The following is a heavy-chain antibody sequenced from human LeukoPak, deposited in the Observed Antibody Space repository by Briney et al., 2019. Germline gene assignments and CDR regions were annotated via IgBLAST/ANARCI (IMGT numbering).Heavy chain of an antibody. CDR3: ASSPSGWYYFDY. D-gene: IGHD6-19*01. CDR1: GFTFSTYA. CDR2: ISGSGGST. J-gene: IGHJ4*02. Sequence: PGGSLRLSCAASGFTFSTYAMTWVRQAPGKGPEWVSAISGSGGSTYYADSVKGRFTISRDNSKNTLYLQMNSLRADDTAVYYCASSPSGWYYFDYWGQGTLVTVSS. V-gene: IGHV3-23*01.